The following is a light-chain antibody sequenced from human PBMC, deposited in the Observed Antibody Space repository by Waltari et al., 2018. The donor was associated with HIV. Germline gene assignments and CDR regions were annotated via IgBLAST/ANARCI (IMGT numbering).Light chain of an antibody. Sequence: QSALTQPASVSGSPGQSIVISCTGINSTLVSWYQHHPGKVPRLMIYEVTKRPSGVSNRFSGSKSANTASLMISGLQAEDEGDYYCSSYAGGHSWVFGGGTKLTVL. CDR3: SSYAGGHSWV. CDR2: EVT. CDR1: NSTL. J-gene: IGLJ3*02. V-gene: IGLV2-23*02.